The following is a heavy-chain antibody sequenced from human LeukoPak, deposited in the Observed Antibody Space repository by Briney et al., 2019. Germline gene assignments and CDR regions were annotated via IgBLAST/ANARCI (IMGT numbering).Heavy chain of an antibody. D-gene: IGHD1-26*01. CDR3: ANALGAHYFDS. Sequence: GGSLRLSCAASGFTFSSFWMYWVRQAPGKGLVWVSHINSDGSSTRYADSVKGRFTISRDNAKNTLYLQMNSLRAEDTAVYYCANALGAHYFDSWGQGTLVTVSS. CDR2: INSDGSST. CDR1: GFTFSSFW. V-gene: IGHV3-74*01. J-gene: IGHJ4*02.